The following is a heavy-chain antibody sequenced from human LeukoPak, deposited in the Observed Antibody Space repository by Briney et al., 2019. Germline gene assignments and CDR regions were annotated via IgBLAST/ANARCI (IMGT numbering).Heavy chain of an antibody. Sequence: GGSLRLSCAASGFTFSSYEMNWVRQAPGKGLEWVSYISSSGTTIYYADSVRGRFTISRDNAKNSLYLQMNSLRADDTAVYYCASALVTKGYWGQGTLVTVSS. CDR1: GFTFSSYE. J-gene: IGHJ4*02. CDR2: ISSSGTTI. D-gene: IGHD5-18*01. V-gene: IGHV3-48*03. CDR3: ASALVTKGY.